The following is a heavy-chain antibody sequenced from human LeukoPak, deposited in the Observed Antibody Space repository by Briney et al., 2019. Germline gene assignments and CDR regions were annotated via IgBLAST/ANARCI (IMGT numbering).Heavy chain of an antibody. CDR2: IYYSGST. CDR3: AGLLSLHRGRTHYYGMDV. D-gene: IGHD4-17*01. V-gene: IGHV4-59*08. J-gene: IGHJ6*02. Sequence: SETLSLTCTVSGGSISSYYWSWIRQPPGKGLEWIGYIYYSGSTNYNPSLTSRVTISVDTSKNQFSLKLSSVTAADTAVYYCAGLLSLHRGRTHYYGMDVWGQGTTVTVSS. CDR1: GGSISSYY.